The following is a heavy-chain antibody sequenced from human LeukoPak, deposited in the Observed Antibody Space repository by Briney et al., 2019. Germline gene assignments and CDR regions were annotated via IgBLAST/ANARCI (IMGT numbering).Heavy chain of an antibody. CDR1: GFTFSSYA. CDR2: ISTSGGTT. J-gene: IGHJ4*02. D-gene: IGHD3-22*01. CDR3: AIMHRYYDGSGYWVQ. Sequence: PGGSLRLSCAASGFTFSSYAMSWVRQAPGKRLEWVSGISTSGGTTSYADSVKGRFTISRDNPRNTLYMQMNSLRAEDTAVYYCAIMHRYYDGSGYWVQWGQGTLVTVSS. V-gene: IGHV3-23*01.